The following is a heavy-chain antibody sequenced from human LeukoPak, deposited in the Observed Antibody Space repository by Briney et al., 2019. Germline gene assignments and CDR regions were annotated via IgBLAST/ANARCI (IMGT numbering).Heavy chain of an antibody. Sequence: GGSLRLSCEASGFNFSDYYMSWIRQAPGKGLEWLSYISTSSNTIYYAESVKGRFTISRDNAKNSLYLQMSSLRAEDTAVYYCARGTGLVVPSDYYYYYMDVWGKGTTVTISS. D-gene: IGHD2-2*01. CDR2: ISTSSNTI. J-gene: IGHJ6*03. V-gene: IGHV3-11*01. CDR3: ARGTGLVVPSDYYYYYMDV. CDR1: GFNFSDYY.